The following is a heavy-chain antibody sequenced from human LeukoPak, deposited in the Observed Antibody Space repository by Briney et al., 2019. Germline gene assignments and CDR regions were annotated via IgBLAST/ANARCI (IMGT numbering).Heavy chain of an antibody. CDR3: ARERGSSYYYGSGSYWGTDY. CDR1: GFTISDYY. CDR2: ISSSGSTI. D-gene: IGHD3-10*01. J-gene: IGHJ4*02. V-gene: IGHV3-11*01. Sequence: GGSLRLSCAASGFTISDYYMSWIRQTPGKGLEWVSYISSSGSTIYYADSVKGRFTISRDNAKNSLYLQMNSLRAEDTAVYYCARERGSSYYYGSGSYWGTDYWGQGTLVTVSS.